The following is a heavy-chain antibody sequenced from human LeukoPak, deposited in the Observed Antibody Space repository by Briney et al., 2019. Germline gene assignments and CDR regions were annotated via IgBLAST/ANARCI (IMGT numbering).Heavy chain of an antibody. V-gene: IGHV1-69*13. D-gene: IGHD2-2*02. CDR3: ATDFYCSSTSCYS. CDR1: GGTFSSYA. Sequence: SVKVSCKASGGTFSSYAISWVRQAPGQGLEWMGGIIPIFGTANYAQKFQGRVTITADESTSTAYMELSSLRSEDTAVYYCATDFYCSSTSCYSWGQGTLVTVSS. J-gene: IGHJ4*02. CDR2: IIPIFGTA.